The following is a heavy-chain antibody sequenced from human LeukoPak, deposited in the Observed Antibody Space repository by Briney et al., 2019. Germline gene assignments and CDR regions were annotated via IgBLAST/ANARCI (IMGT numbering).Heavy chain of an antibody. J-gene: IGHJ5*02. CDR3: ARKLLWFGELFWP. D-gene: IGHD3-10*01. Sequence: SETLSLTCTVSGGSVSSGRYYWSWIRQPPRKGLVWIGYIYYSGSTNYNPSLKSRVTISVDTSKNQFSLKLSSVTAADTAVYYCARKLLWFGELFWPWGQGTLVTVSS. CDR1: GGSVSSGRYY. CDR2: IYYSGST. V-gene: IGHV4-61*01.